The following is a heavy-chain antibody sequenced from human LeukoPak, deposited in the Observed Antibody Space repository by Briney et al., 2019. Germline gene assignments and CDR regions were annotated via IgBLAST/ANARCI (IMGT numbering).Heavy chain of an antibody. J-gene: IGHJ4*02. CDR1: LGSHW. CDR2: IKEDGSQK. V-gene: IGHV3-7*01. Sequence: PGGSLRLSCVGALGSHWMGWVRQAPGTGLEGVGNIKEDGSQKYYIDSVKGRFTISRDNAKSSLFLQMNNLRVQDTAVYYCTRDQTWGQGTLVTVSS. CDR3: TRDQT.